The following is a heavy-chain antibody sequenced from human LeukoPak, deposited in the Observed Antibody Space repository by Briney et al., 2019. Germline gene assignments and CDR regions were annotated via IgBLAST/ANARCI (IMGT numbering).Heavy chain of an antibody. Sequence: GGSLRLSCAASGFTFSSYGMHWVRQAPGKGLGWVAVIWFDGSNKYYADSVKALFTISRDNSKNTLYLQMNSLRVEDTAVYYCARDQGRWVGSTDAFDIWGQGTMVTVSS. J-gene: IGHJ3*02. V-gene: IGHV3-33*01. D-gene: IGHD1-26*01. CDR2: IWFDGSNK. CDR3: ARDQGRWVGSTDAFDI. CDR1: GFTFSSYG.